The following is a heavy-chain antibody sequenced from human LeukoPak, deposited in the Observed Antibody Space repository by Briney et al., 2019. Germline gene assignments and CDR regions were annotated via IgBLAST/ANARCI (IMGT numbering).Heavy chain of an antibody. V-gene: IGHV1-2*02. D-gene: IGHD3-3*01. CDR2: INPNSGGT. CDR1: GYTFTGYY. Sequence: ASVKVSCKASGYTFTGYYMHWVRQAPGQGPEWMGWINPNSGGTNYAQKFQGRVTMTRDTSISTAYMELSRLRSDDTAVYYCARAEVLEWLLPNFDYWGQGTLVTVSS. CDR3: ARAEVLEWLLPNFDY. J-gene: IGHJ4*02.